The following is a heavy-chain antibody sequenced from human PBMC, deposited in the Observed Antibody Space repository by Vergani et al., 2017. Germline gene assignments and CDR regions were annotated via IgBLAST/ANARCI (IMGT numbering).Heavy chain of an antibody. J-gene: IGHJ6*02. CDR1: GFTFNHYA. V-gene: IGHV3-23*04. Sequence: EAQLVESGGGAVKPGGSLRLSCTASGFTFNHYAMNWVRQAPGKGLEWVSGISGSGGSTYYAGSVKGRFTISRDSSKNTLYLQMNSLSAGDTAVYYCAKANPRNSGYDYLYYYHAMDVWGQGTTVTVSS. CDR2: ISGSGGST. CDR3: AKANPRNSGYDYLYYYHAMDV. D-gene: IGHD5-12*01.